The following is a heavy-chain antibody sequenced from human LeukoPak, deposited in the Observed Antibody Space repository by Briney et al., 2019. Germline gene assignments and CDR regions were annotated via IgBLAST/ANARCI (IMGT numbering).Heavy chain of an antibody. CDR1: GFTFSSYE. V-gene: IGHV3-48*03. D-gene: IGHD5-24*01. CDR2: ISSSGSNI. CDR3: AQLAPLGLDGYNNEHFES. J-gene: IGHJ4*02. Sequence: PGGSLRLSCAASGFTFSSYEVNWVRQAPGRGLEWVSYISSSGSNIYYADSVKGRFTISRDNAKNSLYLQMNRLRAEDTAVYYCAQLAPLGLDGYNNEHFESWGQGTLVSVSS.